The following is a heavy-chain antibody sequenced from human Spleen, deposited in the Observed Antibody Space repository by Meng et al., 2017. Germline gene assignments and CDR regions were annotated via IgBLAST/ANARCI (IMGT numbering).Heavy chain of an antibody. D-gene: IGHD4-11*01. V-gene: IGHV1-46*03. Sequence: QVQLLQSGAEVKKPGALVQVSCKASGYPFTGYSMHWIRQAPGPGLEWMGIINSSGGGRWYAQNFQGRVTMTMDTSTTKVYMELSSLRSEDTAVYYCAINTETTQGDYWGQGTLVTVSS. CDR1: GYPFTGYS. CDR2: INSSGGGR. J-gene: IGHJ4*02. CDR3: AINTETTQGDY.